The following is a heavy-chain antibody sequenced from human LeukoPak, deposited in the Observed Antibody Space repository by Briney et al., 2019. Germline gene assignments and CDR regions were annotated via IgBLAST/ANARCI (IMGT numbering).Heavy chain of an antibody. CDR3: ASTREQLLRVYRRGAFDI. Sequence: PSETLSLTCTVSGGSISSSSYYWGWIRQPPGKGLEWIGSIYYSGSTYYNPSLKSRVTISVDTSKNQFSLKLSSVTAADTAVYYCASTREQLLRVYRRGAFDIWGQGTMVTVSS. J-gene: IGHJ3*02. V-gene: IGHV4-39*07. CDR2: IYYSGST. D-gene: IGHD6-13*01. CDR1: GGSISSSSYY.